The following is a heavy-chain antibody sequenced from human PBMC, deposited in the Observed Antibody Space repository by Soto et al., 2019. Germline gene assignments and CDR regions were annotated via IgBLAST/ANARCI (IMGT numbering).Heavy chain of an antibody. Sequence: QVQLVQSGAEVKKPGASVKVSCKASGYTFTSYGFIWVRQAPGQGLEWMGWISAYNGNTNYAQKVQARVTMTTDTSTTTAYMQLRRPRPDDTAVDYCARDRGSYALDYWGQGTLVTVSS. J-gene: IGHJ4*02. D-gene: IGHD1-26*01. V-gene: IGHV1-18*01. CDR1: GYTFTSYG. CDR2: ISAYNGNT. CDR3: ARDRGSYALDY.